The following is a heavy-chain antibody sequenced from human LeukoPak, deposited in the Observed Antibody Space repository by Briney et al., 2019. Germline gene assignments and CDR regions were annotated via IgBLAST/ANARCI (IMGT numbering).Heavy chain of an antibody. Sequence: SETLSLTCSVSGGSINSGGYYWSWIRQHPGKGLEWIGYISTSGNTNYNPSLKSRVTISVDTSRNQFSLRLSSVTAADTAVYYCARDPVGSTSWDWFDPWGQGTLVTAS. J-gene: IGHJ5*02. D-gene: IGHD2-2*01. CDR3: ARDPVGSTSWDWFDP. CDR2: ISTSGNT. CDR1: GGSINSGGYY. V-gene: IGHV4-61*08.